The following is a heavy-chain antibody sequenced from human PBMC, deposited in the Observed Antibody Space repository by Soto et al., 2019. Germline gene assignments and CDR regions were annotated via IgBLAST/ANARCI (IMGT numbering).Heavy chain of an antibody. J-gene: IGHJ4*02. CDR2: ISAYNGNT. Sequence: QVQLVQSGAEVKKPGASVKVSCKASGYTFTSYGISWVRQAPGQGLEWMGWISAYNGNTNYAQKLQGRVTMTTDTPRSTDYMELRSLRSDDRAVYYCAREWDNGGSSWYSPDYWGQRTLVTVSS. V-gene: IGHV1-18*01. CDR1: GYTFTSYG. D-gene: IGHD6-13*01. CDR3: AREWDNGGSSWYSPDY.